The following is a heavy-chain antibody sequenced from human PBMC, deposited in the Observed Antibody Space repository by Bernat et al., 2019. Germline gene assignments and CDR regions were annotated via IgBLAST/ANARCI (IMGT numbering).Heavy chain of an antibody. CDR1: GFTFSSYD. CDR2: IGTAGDT. Sequence: EVQLVESGGGLVQPGGSLRLSCAASGFTFSSYDMHWVRQATGKGLEWVSAIGTAGDTYYPGSVTGRFTISREHAKTSLYLQMNSLRAGDTAVYYCARGASDSSSSGYFDYWGQGTLVPVSS. D-gene: IGHD3-22*01. V-gene: IGHV3-13*04. CDR3: ARGASDSSSSGYFDY. J-gene: IGHJ4*02.